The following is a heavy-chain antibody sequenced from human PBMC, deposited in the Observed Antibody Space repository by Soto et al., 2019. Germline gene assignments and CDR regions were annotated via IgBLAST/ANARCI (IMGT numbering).Heavy chain of an antibody. Sequence: QVQLVQSGAEVKKPGSSVKVSCKASGGTFSSYTISWVRQAPGQGLEWMGRIIPILGIANYAQKCQGTVTLTADKSTXXDXMXXSSLRSEDTAVYYCARAYYYGSGSYPNYYYYGMDVWGQGTTVTVSS. CDR2: IIPILGIA. CDR3: ARAYYYGSGSYPNYYYYGMDV. CDR1: GGTFSSYT. D-gene: IGHD3-10*01. V-gene: IGHV1-69*02. J-gene: IGHJ6*02.